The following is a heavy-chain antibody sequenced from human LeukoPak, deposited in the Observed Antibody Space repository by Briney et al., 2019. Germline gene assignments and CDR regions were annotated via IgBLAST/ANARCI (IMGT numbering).Heavy chain of an antibody. D-gene: IGHD3-9*01. CDR2: IYYSGST. CDR1: GGSISSYY. Sequence: SETLSLTCTVSGGSISSYYWSWIRQPPGKGLEWIGYIYYSGSTNYNPSLKSRVTISVDTSKNQFSLKLSSVTAADTAVYYCARRVDWPDAFDIWGQGTMVTVSS. V-gene: IGHV4-59*01. CDR3: ARRVDWPDAFDI. J-gene: IGHJ3*02.